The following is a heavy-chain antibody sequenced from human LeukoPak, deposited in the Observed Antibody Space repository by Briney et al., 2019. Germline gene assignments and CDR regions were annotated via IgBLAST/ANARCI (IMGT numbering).Heavy chain of an antibody. J-gene: IGHJ6*02. CDR2: ISGSGGST. CDR1: GFTFSSYA. V-gene: IGHV3-23*01. D-gene: IGHD3-9*01. Sequence: GRSLRLSCAASGFTFSSYAMSWVRQAPGKGLEWVSAISGSGGSTYYADSVKGRFTISRDNSKNTLYLHMNSLRADDTAVDYCARYRRGRYFDCMDVWGQGTTVTVSS. CDR3: ARYRRGRYFDCMDV.